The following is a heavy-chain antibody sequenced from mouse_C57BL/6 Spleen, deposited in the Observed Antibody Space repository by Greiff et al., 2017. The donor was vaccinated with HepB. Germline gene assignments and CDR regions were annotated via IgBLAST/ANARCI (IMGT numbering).Heavy chain of an antibody. D-gene: IGHD1-1*01. CDR2: IYPGDGDT. CDR1: GYAFSSSW. Sequence: VQLQESGPELVKPGASVKISCKASGYAFSSSWMNWVKQRPGKGLEWIGRIYPGDGDTNYNGKFKGKATLTADKSSSTAYMQLSSLTSEDSAVYSCARDYGSRYDFDYWGQGTTLTVSS. V-gene: IGHV1-82*01. CDR3: ARDYGSRYDFDY. J-gene: IGHJ2*01.